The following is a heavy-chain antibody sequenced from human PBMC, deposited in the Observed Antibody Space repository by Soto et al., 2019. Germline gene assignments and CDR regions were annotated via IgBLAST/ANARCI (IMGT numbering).Heavy chain of an antibody. Sequence: PSETLSLTCTVSGDSISSYYWNWIRQSPGKALEWIGYVSFSGSTSYNPSLKSRVTISVDTSKNQFSLKLSSVTAADTAVYYCAIAIAAAGTDYYYYGMDVWGQGTTVTVSS. CDR2: VSFSGST. V-gene: IGHV4-59*01. D-gene: IGHD6-13*01. CDR3: AIAIAAAGTDYYYYGMDV. J-gene: IGHJ6*02. CDR1: GDSISSYY.